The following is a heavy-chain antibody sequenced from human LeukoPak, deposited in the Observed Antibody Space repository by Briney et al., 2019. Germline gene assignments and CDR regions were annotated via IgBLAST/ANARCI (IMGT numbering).Heavy chain of an antibody. D-gene: IGHD5-18*01. Sequence: SETLSLTCTVSGGSIRRGDYYWRWIRQPPGKGLEWIGYIYYSGSTYYNPTLKSRVTISVDTSNNQFSLKLSSVTAADTAVYYCARDLPALVPVYWGQGTLVTVCS. V-gene: IGHV4-30-4*01. CDR1: GGSIRRGDYY. J-gene: IGHJ4*02. CDR3: ARDLPALVPVY. CDR2: IYYSGST.